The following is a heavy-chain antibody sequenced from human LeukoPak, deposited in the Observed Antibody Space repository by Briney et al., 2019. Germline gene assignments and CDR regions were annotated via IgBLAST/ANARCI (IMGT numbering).Heavy chain of an antibody. J-gene: IGHJ3*02. CDR3: ARGLDSSGCYGDAFDI. D-gene: IGHD3-22*01. V-gene: IGHV3-21*01. Sequence: GGSLRLSCAASGFTFSSYSMNWVRQAPGKGLEWVSSISSSSSYIYYADSVKGRFTIFRDNAKNSLYLQMNSLRAEDTAVYYCARGLDSSGCYGDAFDIWGQGTMVTVSS. CDR2: ISSSSSYI. CDR1: GFTFSSYS.